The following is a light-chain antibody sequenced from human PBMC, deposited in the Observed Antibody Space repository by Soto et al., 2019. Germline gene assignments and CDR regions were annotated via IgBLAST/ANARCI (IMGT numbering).Light chain of an antibody. CDR3: QQTYSSILT. CDR1: QSISSY. Sequence: DIQMTQSPSSLSASVGDRVTITCRASQSISSYLNWYQQKPGKAPNLLIYVASNLQSGVPSRFSGSGSGTDFTLTISSLQPEDVATYYCQQTYSSILTFGGGTRVEIK. CDR2: VAS. J-gene: IGKJ4*01. V-gene: IGKV1-39*01.